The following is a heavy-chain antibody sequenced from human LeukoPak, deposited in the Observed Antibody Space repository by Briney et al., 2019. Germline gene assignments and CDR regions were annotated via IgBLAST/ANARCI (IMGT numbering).Heavy chain of an antibody. D-gene: IGHD3-10*01. CDR2: LRSDTNSE. Sequence: GGSLRLSCAASGFTLSNYDMNWVRQAPGKGLEWVAFLRSDTNSEHYAVSVKGRFAISRGTSKDTLNLQMRSLRVEDTALYYCARGLRQAGLAPLEFWGQGTQVIVSS. V-gene: IGHV3-30*02. J-gene: IGHJ4*02. CDR1: GFTLSNYD. CDR3: ARGLRQAGLAPLEF.